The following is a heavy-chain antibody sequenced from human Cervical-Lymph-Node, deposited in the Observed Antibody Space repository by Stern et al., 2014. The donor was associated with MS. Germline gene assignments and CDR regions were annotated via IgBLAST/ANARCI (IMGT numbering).Heavy chain of an antibody. V-gene: IGHV5-51*01. CDR3: ASCRRPGAPEIFDI. CDR2: IYPADSDS. Sequence: VQLVESGAEVKKPGESLKISCKGSGYNFTSQWIGWVRQMPGKGLEWMGVIYPADSDSRYSPSFQGQVTISADKSIRTAYLQCSSLKPADPAMYSCASCRRPGAPEIFDIWGQGTMVTVSS. J-gene: IGHJ3*02. D-gene: IGHD6-6*01. CDR1: GYNFTSQW.